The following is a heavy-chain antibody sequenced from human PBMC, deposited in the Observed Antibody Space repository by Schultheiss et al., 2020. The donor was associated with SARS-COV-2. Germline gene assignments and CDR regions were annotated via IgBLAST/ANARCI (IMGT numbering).Heavy chain of an antibody. CDR3: ARKFAVTTGVWWFDP. CDR2: LSGTSRYM. J-gene: IGHJ5*02. CDR1: GFTFNTYY. Sequence: GGSLRLSCAASGFTFNTYYINWVRQAPGKGLEWVSSLSGTSRYMYYADSVKGRFTISRDNSKNTLYLQMNSLRAEDTAVYYCARKFAVTTGVWWFDPWGQGTLVTVSS. V-gene: IGHV3-21*01. D-gene: IGHD4-11*01.